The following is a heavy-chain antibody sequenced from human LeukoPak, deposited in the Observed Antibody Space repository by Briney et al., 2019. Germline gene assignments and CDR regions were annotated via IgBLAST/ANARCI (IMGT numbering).Heavy chain of an antibody. CDR1: GFTFSSYE. CDR3: ASRYSSSWYYYYYYMDV. Sequence: PGGSLRLSCAASGFTFSSYEMNWVRQAPGKGLEWVANIKQDGSEKYYVDSVKGRFTISRDNAKNSLYLQMNSLRAEDTAVYYCASRYSSSWYYYYYYMDVWGKGTTVTVSS. V-gene: IGHV3-7*01. J-gene: IGHJ6*03. CDR2: IKQDGSEK. D-gene: IGHD6-13*01.